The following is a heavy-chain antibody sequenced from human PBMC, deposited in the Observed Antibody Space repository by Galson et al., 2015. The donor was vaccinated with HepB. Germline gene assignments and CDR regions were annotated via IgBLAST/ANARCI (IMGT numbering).Heavy chain of an antibody. CDR2: ISTSVSII. V-gene: IGHV3-48*03. D-gene: IGHD6-19*01. J-gene: IGHJ4*02. CDR3: ARALDSSGWYKAFDY. CDR1: GFTFSNYE. Sequence: SLRLSCAASGFTFSNYEMNWVRQAPGKGLEWVSYISTSVSIIHYADSVKGRFTISRDNAKNSLYLQMNSLRAEDTAVYYCARALDSSGWYKAFDYWGQGTLVTVSS.